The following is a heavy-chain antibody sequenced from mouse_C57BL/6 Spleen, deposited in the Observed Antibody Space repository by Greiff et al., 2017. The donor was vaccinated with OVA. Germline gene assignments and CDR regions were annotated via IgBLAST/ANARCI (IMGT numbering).Heavy chain of an antibody. CDR3: TGTTVVAYYYAMDY. J-gene: IGHJ4*01. V-gene: IGHV6-6*01. D-gene: IGHD1-1*01. CDR1: GFTFSDAW. CDR2: IRNKANNHAT. Sequence: EVKLVESGGGLVQPGGSMKLSCAASGFTFSDAWMDWVRQSPEKGLEWVAEIRNKANNHATYYAESVKGRFTISRDDSKSSVYLQMNSLRAEDTGIYYCTGTTVVAYYYAMDYWGQGTSVTVSS.